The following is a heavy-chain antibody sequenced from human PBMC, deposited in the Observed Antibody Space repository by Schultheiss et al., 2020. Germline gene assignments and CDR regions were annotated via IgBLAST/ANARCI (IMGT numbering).Heavy chain of an antibody. Sequence: SETLSLTCTVSGGSITSGGYYWSWIRQHPGKGLEWIGYIYYSGSTNYNPSLKSRVTISVDTSKNQFSLKLSSVTAADTAVYYCARESTAWKFDPWGQGTLVTVSS. V-gene: IGHV4-61*08. CDR2: IYYSGST. CDR3: ARESTAWKFDP. CDR1: GGSITSGGYY. J-gene: IGHJ5*02. D-gene: IGHD5-18*01.